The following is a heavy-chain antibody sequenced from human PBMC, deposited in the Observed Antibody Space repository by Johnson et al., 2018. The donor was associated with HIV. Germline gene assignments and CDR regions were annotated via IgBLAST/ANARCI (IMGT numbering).Heavy chain of an antibody. CDR2: ASGSGGTT. V-gene: IGHV3-23*04. D-gene: IGHD6-19*01. Sequence: MLLVESGGGLVQPGGSLTFSCEASGFTFSSYAVSWVRQAPGKGLEWVSGASGSGGTTYYADSVKGRFTISRDNARDTLYLQMHRLRAEDTAVYYCAKDQAVALDAFDIWGQGTMVTVSS. CDR3: AKDQAVALDAFDI. CDR1: GFTFSSYA. J-gene: IGHJ3*02.